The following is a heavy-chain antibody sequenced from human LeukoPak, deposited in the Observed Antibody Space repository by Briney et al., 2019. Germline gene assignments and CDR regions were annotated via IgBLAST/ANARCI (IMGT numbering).Heavy chain of an antibody. CDR3: VRAVGGFGEQIIDY. CDR2: INQHADTK. J-gene: IGHJ4*02. Sequence: GGSLRLSCAASGFAFSSSYMHWVRQAPGKGLEWVDVINQHADTKYYVDSVKGRFTISRDNAKNSLYLQMNSLRAEDTAVYYCVRAVGGFGEQIIDYWGQGTLVTVSS. V-gene: IGHV3-7*01. D-gene: IGHD3-10*01. CDR1: GFAFSSSY.